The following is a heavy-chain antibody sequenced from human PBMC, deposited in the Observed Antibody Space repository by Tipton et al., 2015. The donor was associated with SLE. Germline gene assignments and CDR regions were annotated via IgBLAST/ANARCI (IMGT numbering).Heavy chain of an antibody. CDR1: GGSISSSRYY. D-gene: IGHD4-23*01. CDR3: ARVGVVTPFDY. V-gene: IGHV4-39*07. CDR2: IYHSGTA. J-gene: IGHJ4*02. Sequence: TLSLTCTVSGGSISSSRYYWGWIRQPPGKGLEWIGSIYHSGTAYYNPSLKSRVTISVDTSKNQISLKLSSVTAADTAVYYCARVGVVTPFDYWGQGTLVTVSS.